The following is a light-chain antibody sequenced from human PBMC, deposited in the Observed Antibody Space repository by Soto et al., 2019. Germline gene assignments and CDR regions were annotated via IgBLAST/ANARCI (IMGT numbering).Light chain of an antibody. Sequence: ASQSISNWLDWYQKKKGKAPKLLIYKASSLESGVPPRLRGSGYGTDLTIAISSLQTEDSVTDYCLQGINCPCTFGQGTKVDIK. CDR2: KAS. CDR1: QSISNW. J-gene: IGKJ1*01. CDR3: LQGINCPCT. V-gene: IGKV1-5*03.